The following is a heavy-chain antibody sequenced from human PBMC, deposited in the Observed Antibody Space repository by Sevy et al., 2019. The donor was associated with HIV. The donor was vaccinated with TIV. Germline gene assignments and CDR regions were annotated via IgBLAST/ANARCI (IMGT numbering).Heavy chain of an antibody. J-gene: IGHJ4*02. Sequence: SETLSLTCTVSGGSVSSVSYYWSWIRQPPGKGLEWIGYIYSSGSTNYNPSLKSRVTISEDTSNTQFSLRLSSVTAADTAVYYCVSLAAAAAPYFDYWGQGTLVTVSS. CDR1: GGSVSSVSYY. CDR2: IYSSGST. D-gene: IGHD6-13*01. CDR3: VSLAAAAAPYFDY. V-gene: IGHV4-61*01.